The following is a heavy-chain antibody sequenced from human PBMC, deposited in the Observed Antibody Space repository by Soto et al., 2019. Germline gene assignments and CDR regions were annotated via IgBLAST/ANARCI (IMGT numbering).Heavy chain of an antibody. CDR2: IIPILGIA. D-gene: IGHD2-15*01. Sequence: QVQLVQSGAEVKKPGSSVKVSCKASGGTFSSYTISWVRQAPGQGLEWMGRIIPILGIANYAQKFQGRVTITADKSTSTAYMELSSLRSEDTAVYYCARYCSGGSCYPNWFVPWGQGTLVTVSS. CDR1: GGTFSSYT. J-gene: IGHJ5*02. V-gene: IGHV1-69*02. CDR3: ARYCSGGSCYPNWFVP.